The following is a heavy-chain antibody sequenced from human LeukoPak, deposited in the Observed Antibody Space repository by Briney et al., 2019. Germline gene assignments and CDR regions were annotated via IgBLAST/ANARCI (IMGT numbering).Heavy chain of an antibody. J-gene: IGHJ3*02. Sequence: SETLSLTCAVYGGSFSGYYWSWIRQPPGKGLEWIGEINHSGSTNYNPSLKSRVTISVDTSKNQFSLKLSSVTAADTAVYYCARLDYYDSRWAFDIWGQGTVVTVSS. CDR2: INHSGST. CDR1: GGSFSGYY. CDR3: ARLDYYDSRWAFDI. D-gene: IGHD3-22*01. V-gene: IGHV4-34*01.